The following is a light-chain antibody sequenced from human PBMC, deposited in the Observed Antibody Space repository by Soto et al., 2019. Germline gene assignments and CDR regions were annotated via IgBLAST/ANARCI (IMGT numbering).Light chain of an antibody. CDR1: SSDVGGYNY. CDR3: QSYDSSLSHVV. V-gene: IGLV2-14*01. CDR2: EVI. Sequence: QSALTQPASVSGSPGQSITISCTGTSSDVGGYNYVSWYQQHPGKAPKPMIYEVINRPSGVSNRFSGSKSGDTASLTISGLQAEDEADYYCQSYDSSLSHVVFGGGTKVTVL. J-gene: IGLJ2*01.